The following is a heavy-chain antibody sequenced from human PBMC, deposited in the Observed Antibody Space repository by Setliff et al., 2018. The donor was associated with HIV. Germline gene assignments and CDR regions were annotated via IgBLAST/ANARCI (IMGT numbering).Heavy chain of an antibody. Sequence: PSETLSLTCTVSGDSIISGDYYWSWLRQSPGKGLEWIGHIHYKGNIDYNASLKSRIAISSHTSKNRFTLNLVSVIAADTAIYFCARFTVVVFGAGEPSWFDPWGQGILVTVSS. V-gene: IGHV4-30-4*08. CDR1: GDSIISGDYY. CDR2: IHYKGNI. CDR3: ARFTVVVFGAGEPSWFDP. J-gene: IGHJ5*02. D-gene: IGHD2-15*01.